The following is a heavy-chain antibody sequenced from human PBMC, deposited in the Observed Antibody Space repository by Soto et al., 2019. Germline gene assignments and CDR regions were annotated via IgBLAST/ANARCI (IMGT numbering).Heavy chain of an antibody. CDR2: IYYSGST. V-gene: IGHV4-59*01. CDR3: ARGRAYYESNGVYFDY. D-gene: IGHD3-22*01. CDR1: GASINSYY. Sequence: SETLSLTCTVSGASINSYYWSWIRQSPGKGLEWIGYIYYSGSTNYNPSLESRVTISLDTSENQFSLRLRSVTDADTAVYYCARGRAYYESNGVYFDYWGQGTLVTVSS. J-gene: IGHJ4*02.